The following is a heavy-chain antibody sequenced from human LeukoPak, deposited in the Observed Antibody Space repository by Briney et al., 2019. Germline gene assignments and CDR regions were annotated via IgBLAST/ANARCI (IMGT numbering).Heavy chain of an antibody. V-gene: IGHV3-33*01. CDR2: IWVDGSNK. CDR3: VRDPSGSGFAFDS. Sequence: PGRSLRLSCAASGFIFSNDAMHWVRQAPGKGLEWVAFIWVDGSNKHYADSVKGRFTISRDNSEDTLYLQMNSLRAEDTAVYYCVRDPSGSGFAFDSWGQGALVTVSS. D-gene: IGHD1-1*01. CDR1: GFIFSNDA. J-gene: IGHJ4*02.